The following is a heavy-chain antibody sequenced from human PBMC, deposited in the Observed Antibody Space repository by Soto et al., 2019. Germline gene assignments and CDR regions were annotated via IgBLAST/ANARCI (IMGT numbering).Heavy chain of an antibody. Sequence: QVQLVQSGAEVKKPGSSVKVSCKASGGTFSSYTISWVRQAPGQGLEWMGRIIPILGIANYAQKFQGRLTITAGKSTSTAYMDLSSLRAEAMAVYYCARDVGLTTLTPGGFGPWGQGTLVTVSS. CDR2: IIPILGIA. CDR1: GGTFSSYT. V-gene: IGHV1-69*02. D-gene: IGHD4-17*01. J-gene: IGHJ5*02. CDR3: ARDVGLTTLTPGGFGP.